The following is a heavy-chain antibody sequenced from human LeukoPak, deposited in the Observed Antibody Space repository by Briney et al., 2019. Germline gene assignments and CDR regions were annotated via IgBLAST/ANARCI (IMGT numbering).Heavy chain of an antibody. CDR3: ARRREVADTWYFDY. Sequence: SETLSLTCTVSGGSISSYYWSWIRQPPGTGLEWIGYVYYSGGTNYNPSLKSRVTISVDTSKNQFSLKLRSVTAADTAVYYCARRREVADTWYFDYWGLGTLVTVSS. J-gene: IGHJ4*02. CDR1: GGSISSYY. D-gene: IGHD6-19*01. CDR2: VYYSGGT. V-gene: IGHV4-59*08.